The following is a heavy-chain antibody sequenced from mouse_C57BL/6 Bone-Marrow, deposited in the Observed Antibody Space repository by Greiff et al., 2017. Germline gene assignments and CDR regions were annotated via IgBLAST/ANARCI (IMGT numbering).Heavy chain of an antibody. Sequence: QVQLKQPGAELVKPGASVKLSCKASGYTFTSYWMHWVKQRPGRGLEWIGRIDPSRGGTKYNEKFKSKATLTVDKPSSTAYMPLSSLTAEDSAVYYCARGEGGSSYSAWFAYWGQGTLVTVSA. V-gene: IGHV1-72*01. CDR3: ARGEGGSSYSAWFAY. J-gene: IGHJ3*01. CDR1: GYTFTSYW. CDR2: IDPSRGGT. D-gene: IGHD1-1*01.